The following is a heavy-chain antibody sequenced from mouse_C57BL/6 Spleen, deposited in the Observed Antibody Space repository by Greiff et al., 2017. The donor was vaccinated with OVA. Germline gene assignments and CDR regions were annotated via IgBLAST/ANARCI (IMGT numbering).Heavy chain of an antibody. J-gene: IGHJ3*01. CDR1: GYTFTDYE. D-gene: IGHD1-1*01. CDR3: TRRAPYGSSPFAY. CDR2: IDPETGGT. V-gene: IGHV1-15*01. Sequence: QVQLKQSGAELVRPGASVTLSCKASGYTFTDYEMHWVKQTPVHGLEWIGAIDPETGGTAYNQKFKGKAILTADKYSSTAYMELRSLTSEDSAVYYCTRRAPYGSSPFAYWGQGTLVTVSA.